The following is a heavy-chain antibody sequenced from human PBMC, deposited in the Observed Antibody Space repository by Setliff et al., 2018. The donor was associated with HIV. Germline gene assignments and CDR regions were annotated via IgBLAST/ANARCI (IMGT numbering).Heavy chain of an antibody. CDR3: ARQRGGRVTIFGVSGGWFDP. CDR1: VVSISAYY. Sequence: SETLSLTCTVSVVSISAYYWSWIRQPPGKGLEWIGDIFYTGSTNYNPSLKSRVTISIDTSKNQFALKLSSVTAADTAVYYCARQRGGRVTIFGVSGGWFDPWGQGTLVTVSS. CDR2: IFYTGST. D-gene: IGHD3-3*01. J-gene: IGHJ5*02. V-gene: IGHV4-59*08.